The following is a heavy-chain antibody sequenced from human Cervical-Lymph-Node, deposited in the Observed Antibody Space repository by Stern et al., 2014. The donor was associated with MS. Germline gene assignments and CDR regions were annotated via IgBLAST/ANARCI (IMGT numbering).Heavy chain of an antibody. CDR3: AREVDCSSTSCLYYYYAMDV. D-gene: IGHD2-2*01. CDR1: GYTFTEYY. CDR2: INPNSGGT. V-gene: IGHV1-2*04. J-gene: IGHJ6*02. Sequence: MQLVESGAEVRKPGASGKVSCKTSGYTFTEYYMHWVRQAPGQGLEWMGWINPNSGGTKYAQKFKGWVTMTRDTSIGTVYMELSRLRSDDTAVYYCAREVDCSSTSCLYYYYAMDVWGQGTTVTVS.